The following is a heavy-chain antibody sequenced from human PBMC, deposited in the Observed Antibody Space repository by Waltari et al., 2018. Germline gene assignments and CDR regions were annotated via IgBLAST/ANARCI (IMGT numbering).Heavy chain of an antibody. CDR2: ISGSGGST. V-gene: IGHV3-23*04. D-gene: IGHD1-26*01. Sequence: EVQLVESGGGLVQPGGSLRLSCAASGFTFSSYAMSWVRQAPGKGLEWVSAISGSGGSTYDADSVKGRFTISRDNSKNRLYLQMNSLRAEDTAVDYCAKGKELYSGSYFDYWGQGTLVTVSS. CDR1: GFTFSSYA. J-gene: IGHJ4*02. CDR3: AKGKELYSGSYFDY.